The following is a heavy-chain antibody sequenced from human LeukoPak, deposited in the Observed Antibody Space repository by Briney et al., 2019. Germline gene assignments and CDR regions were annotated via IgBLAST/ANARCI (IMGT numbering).Heavy chain of an antibody. CDR2: IYYSGST. J-gene: IGHJ6*03. V-gene: IGHV4-39*07. D-gene: IGHD3/OR15-3a*01. CDR1: GGSISSSSYY. Sequence: SETLSLTCTVSGGSISSSSYYWGWIRQPPGKGLEWIGSIYYSGSTYYNPSLKSRVTISVDTSKNQFSLKLSSVTAADTAVYYCVGLRVGHYYYYYMDVWGKGTTVTVSS. CDR3: VGLRVGHYYYYYMDV.